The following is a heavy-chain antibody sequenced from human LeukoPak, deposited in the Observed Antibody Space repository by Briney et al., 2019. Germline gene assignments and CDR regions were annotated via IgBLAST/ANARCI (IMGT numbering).Heavy chain of an antibody. CDR1: GCFISGYY. V-gene: IGHV4-59*01. D-gene: IGHD6-19*01. CDR3: ASPPGIAEAGKAVDY. Sequence: SETLSLTCTVSGCFISGYYWSWIRQPPGKGLEWLGYMYYSGSTNYNHALKSQVTISIDTSKTQFSLNLSSVTAADTDMYYCASPPGIAEAGKAVDYWGQGTLVTVSS. J-gene: IGHJ4*02. CDR2: MYYSGST.